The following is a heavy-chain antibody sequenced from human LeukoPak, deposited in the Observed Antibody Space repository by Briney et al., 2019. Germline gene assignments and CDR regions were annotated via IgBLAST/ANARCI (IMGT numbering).Heavy chain of an antibody. Sequence: GGSLRLSCAASGFTFSSYTMHWVRQAPGKGLEWVAVISYEGSSKYYGDSVRGRFTISRDNSKNTLYLQMNSLRTEDTAVYYCARDKTDYGNYYFDYWGQGTLVTVSS. V-gene: IGHV3-30-3*01. D-gene: IGHD4-11*01. J-gene: IGHJ4*02. CDR3: ARDKTDYGNYYFDY. CDR2: ISYEGSSK. CDR1: GFTFSSYT.